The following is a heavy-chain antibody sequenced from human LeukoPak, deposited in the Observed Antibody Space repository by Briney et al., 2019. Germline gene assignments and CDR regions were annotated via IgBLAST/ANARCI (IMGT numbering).Heavy chain of an antibody. J-gene: IGHJ4*02. CDR2: ISGSGSRGSGITGGNT. D-gene: IGHD6-13*01. V-gene: IGHV3-23*01. CDR1: GFNFKLSA. CDR3: AKGRCGDSSCWYFDA. Sequence: GGSLRLSCAASGFNFKLSAMSWGRQAPGKGLEWVALISGSGSRGSGITGGNTYYADSVKGRFSISRDDSQNTVYLQMNSLRIEDTATYFCAKGRCGDSSCWYFDAWAKGTRVTVSP.